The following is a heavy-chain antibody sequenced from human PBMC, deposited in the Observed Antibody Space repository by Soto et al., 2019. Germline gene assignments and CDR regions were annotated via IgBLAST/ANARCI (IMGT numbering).Heavy chain of an antibody. Sequence: ASVKPSCKESGYTFASSAMWWVRQAPGQGLEWMGWISAYNGNTNYAQKLQGRVTMTTDTSTSTAYMELRSLRSDDTAVYYCARYRTMDVWGKGTTVTVSS. CDR2: ISAYNGNT. J-gene: IGHJ6*04. CDR3: ARYRTMDV. CDR1: GYTFASSA. D-gene: IGHD3-16*02. V-gene: IGHV1-18*01.